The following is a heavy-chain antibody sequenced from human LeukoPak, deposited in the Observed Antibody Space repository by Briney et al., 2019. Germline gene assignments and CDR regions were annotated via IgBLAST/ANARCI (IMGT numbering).Heavy chain of an antibody. CDR3: AKDGSGWYTVQNAFDI. CDR1: GFTFSSYS. J-gene: IGHJ3*02. Sequence: SGGSLRLSCAASGFTFSSYSMNWVRQAPGKGLEWVSSISSSSSYIYYADSVKGRFTISRDNSKNTLYLQMNSLRAEDTAVYYCAKDGSGWYTVQNAFDIWGQGTMVTVSS. D-gene: IGHD6-19*01. CDR2: ISSSSSYI. V-gene: IGHV3-21*01.